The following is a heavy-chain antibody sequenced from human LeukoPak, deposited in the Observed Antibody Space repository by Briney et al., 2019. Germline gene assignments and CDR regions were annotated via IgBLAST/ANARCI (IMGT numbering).Heavy chain of an antibody. CDR2: IYYSERA. CDR3: VRLPGITIYGVVSSRAKYYFDY. CDR1: GGSISSSSYY. J-gene: IGHJ4*02. D-gene: IGHD3-3*01. V-gene: IGHV4-39*07. Sequence: SETLSLTCTVAGGSISSSSYYWGWIRQPPGKGLEWIGNIYYSERAYYNPSLKSRVTISVDTSKNQFSLKLSSVTAADTAVYFCVRLPGITIYGVVSSRAKYYFDYWGQGTLVTVSS.